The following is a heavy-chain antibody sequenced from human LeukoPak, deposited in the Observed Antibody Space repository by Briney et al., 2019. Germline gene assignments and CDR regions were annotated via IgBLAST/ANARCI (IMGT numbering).Heavy chain of an antibody. Sequence: GGSLRLSCAGSGFSFSSYGMHWVRQAPGKGLEWMAFIRSDGSNKYYADSVKGRFTISRDNSKNTLYLQMNSLRAEDTAVHYCAIRLDSAWGELGYWGQGTLVTVSS. V-gene: IGHV3-30*02. J-gene: IGHJ4*02. CDR3: AIRLDSAWGELGY. D-gene: IGHD6-19*01. CDR1: GFSFSSYG. CDR2: IRSDGSNK.